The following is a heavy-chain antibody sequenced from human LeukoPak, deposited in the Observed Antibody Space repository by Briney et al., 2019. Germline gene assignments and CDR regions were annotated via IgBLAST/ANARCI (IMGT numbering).Heavy chain of an antibody. CDR2: IYTSGST. Sequence: SETLSLTCTVSGGSISSGSYYWSWIRQPAGKGLEWIGRIYTSGSTNYNPSLKSRVTISVDTSKNQFSLKLSSVTAADTAVYYCARRNLLRYFDWLPQNAFDIWGQGTMVTVSS. CDR3: ARRNLLRYFDWLPQNAFDI. V-gene: IGHV4-61*02. CDR1: GGSISSGSYY. D-gene: IGHD3-9*01. J-gene: IGHJ3*02.